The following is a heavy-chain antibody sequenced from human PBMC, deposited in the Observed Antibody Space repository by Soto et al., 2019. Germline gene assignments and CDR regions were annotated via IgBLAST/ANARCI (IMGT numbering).Heavy chain of an antibody. CDR3: AKEKESGRYYYYGMDV. J-gene: IGHJ6*02. CDR2: ISGSGGST. CDR1: GFTFSSYA. Sequence: GGSLRLSCAASGFTFSSYAMSWVRQAPGKGLEWVSAISGSGGSTYHADSVKGRFTISRDNSKNTLYLQMNSLRAEDTAVYYCAKEKESGRYYYYGMDVWGQGTTVTVSS. D-gene: IGHD5-12*01. V-gene: IGHV3-23*01.